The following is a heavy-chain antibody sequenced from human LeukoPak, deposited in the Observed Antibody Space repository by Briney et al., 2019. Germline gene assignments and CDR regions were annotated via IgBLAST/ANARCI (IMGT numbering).Heavy chain of an antibody. V-gene: IGHV4-59*01. CDR1: GGSINSYY. D-gene: IGHD5-18*01. J-gene: IGHJ4*02. CDR3: ARSAVDTADFDY. Sequence: TSETLSLTCTVSGGSINSYYWNWVRQPPGKGLEWIGYIYYSGSTNYNPSLKSRVTISVDTSKNQFSLKLSSVTAADTAVYYCARSAVDTADFDYWGQGTLVTVSS. CDR2: IYYSGST.